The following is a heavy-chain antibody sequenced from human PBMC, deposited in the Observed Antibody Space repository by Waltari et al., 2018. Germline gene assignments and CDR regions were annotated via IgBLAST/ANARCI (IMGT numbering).Heavy chain of an antibody. CDR3: AAGGYDVWSGYYLGSFDY. CDR2: ISGSGGST. CDR1: GFTFSSYA. Sequence: EVQLLESGGGLVQPGGSLRLSCAASGFTFSSYAMSWVRQAPGKGLEWVSAISGSGGSTYYADSVKGRFTISRDNSKNTLYLQMNSLRAEDTAVYYCAAGGYDVWSGYYLGSFDYWGQGTLVTVSS. D-gene: IGHD3-3*01. J-gene: IGHJ4*02. V-gene: IGHV3-23*01.